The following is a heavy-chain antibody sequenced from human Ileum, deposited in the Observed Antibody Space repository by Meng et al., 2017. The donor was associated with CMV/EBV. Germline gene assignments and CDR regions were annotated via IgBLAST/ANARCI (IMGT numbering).Heavy chain of an antibody. Sequence: GESLKISCATSGFSFSTYEMHWVRQAPGKGLEWLSYITSDSATVYYADSVKGRFTVSRDNAKNSLFLQMNSLRAEDTAVYYCARESLRGVLPAPWGQGTLVTVSS. V-gene: IGHV3-48*03. J-gene: IGHJ5*02. CDR1: GFSFSTYE. D-gene: IGHD2-8*02. CDR3: ARESLRGVLPAP. CDR2: ITSDSATV.